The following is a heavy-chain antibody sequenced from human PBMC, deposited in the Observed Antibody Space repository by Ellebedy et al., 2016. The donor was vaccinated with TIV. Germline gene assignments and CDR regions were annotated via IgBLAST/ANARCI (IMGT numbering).Heavy chain of an antibody. CDR3: TPHWGFNF. V-gene: IGHV3-15*01. J-gene: IGHJ3*01. CDR2: ITPKSEGGTG. CDR1: GLTVTDAY. Sequence: GGSLRLSXVASGLTVTDAYMYWVRQAPGKGLEWIGRITPKSEGGTGDYAAPVRGRFTVSRDESLNTLYLEMKSLKIEDTGTYYCTPHWGFNFWGQGQWSPSLQ. D-gene: IGHD3-16*01.